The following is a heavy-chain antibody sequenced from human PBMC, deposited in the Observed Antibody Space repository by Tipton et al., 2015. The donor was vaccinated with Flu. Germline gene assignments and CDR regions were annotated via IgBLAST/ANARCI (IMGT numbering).Heavy chain of an antibody. D-gene: IGHD3-9*01. V-gene: IGHV3-30*18. Sequence: RSLRLSCAASEVTFSNYGMHWVRRAPGKGLEWVAVVSYDGRNKYYADSVKGRFTISRDNSRNTMDLQMNSLRPEDTAVYYCAKEVQPYFDWLPPIAFYGFDIWGQGTMVTVSS. J-gene: IGHJ3*02. CDR2: VSYDGRNK. CDR3: AKEVQPYFDWLPPIAFYGFDI. CDR1: EVTFSNYG.